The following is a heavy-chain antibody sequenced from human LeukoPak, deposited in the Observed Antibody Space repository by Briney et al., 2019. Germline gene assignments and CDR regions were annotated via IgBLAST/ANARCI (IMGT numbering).Heavy chain of an antibody. J-gene: IGHJ4*02. V-gene: IGHV1-8*02. CDR1: GYTFTCYG. D-gene: IGHD3-10*01. CDR2: MNPNSGNT. CDR3: ARGTSMVRGVIGG. Sequence: ASVKVSCKASGYTFTCYGISWVRQAPGQGLEWMGWMNPNSGNTGYAQKFQGGVTMTRNTSISTAYMELSSLRSEDTAVYYCARGTSMVRGVIGGWGQGTLVTVSS.